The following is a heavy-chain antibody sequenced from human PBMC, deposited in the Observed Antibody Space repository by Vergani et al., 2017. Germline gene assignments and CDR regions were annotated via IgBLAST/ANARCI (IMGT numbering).Heavy chain of an antibody. CDR3: ARRSGIVYDIFSGTQYFFDF. J-gene: IGHJ4*02. CDR1: GYSITSGYY. V-gene: IGHV4-38-2*01. D-gene: IGHD3-9*01. CDR2: IYRTGRT. Sequence: QVQLQESGPGLVKPSETLSLSCVVSGYSITSGYYWGWIRQPPGKGLEWIGSIYRTGRTHFNPSLKSRVTISVDTSNNHFSLRLNSLTAADTAVYYCARRSGIVYDIFSGTQYFFDFWGQGTLVTVSS.